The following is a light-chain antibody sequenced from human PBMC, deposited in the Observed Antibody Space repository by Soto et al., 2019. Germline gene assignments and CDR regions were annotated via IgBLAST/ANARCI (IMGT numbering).Light chain of an antibody. J-gene: IGLJ1*01. CDR2: EVN. CDR1: SSDVGGYNY. V-gene: IGLV2-8*01. Sequence: QSALTQPPSASGSPGQSVTISCTGTSSDVGGYNYVSWYQQYPGKAPKLMIYEVNKRPSGVPDRFSGSKSGNTASLTVSGLQTEDEADYCCSSYAGSNNFVFGTGTKLTVL. CDR3: SSYAGSNNFV.